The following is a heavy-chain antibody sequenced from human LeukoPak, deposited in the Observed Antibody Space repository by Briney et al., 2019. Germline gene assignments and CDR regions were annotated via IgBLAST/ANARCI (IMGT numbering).Heavy chain of an antibody. Sequence: GRSLRLSCAASGFTFSSYAMHWVRQAPGKGLEWVAVISYDGSNKYYADSVKGRFTISRDNSKNTLYLQMNSLRAEDTAVYYCARDRTSTVGGAFDIWGQGTMVTVSS. J-gene: IGHJ3*02. CDR3: ARDRTSTVGGAFDI. V-gene: IGHV3-30-3*01. CDR1: GFTFSSYA. CDR2: ISYDGSNK. D-gene: IGHD2-2*01.